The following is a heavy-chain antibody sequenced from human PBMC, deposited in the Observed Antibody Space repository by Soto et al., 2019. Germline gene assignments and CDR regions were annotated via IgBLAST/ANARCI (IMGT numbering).Heavy chain of an antibody. D-gene: IGHD2-15*01. Sequence: QVQLVQSGAEVKKPGSSVKVSCKASGGTLSSYTFSWVRQAPGQGLEWMGRVIPNLGVTNYAKKCQRRFTIVVSTSTSPAYMELNSLRYENTAVYYCARDKGYCSDTSCPDFDYWGQGTLVTVSS. J-gene: IGHJ4*02. CDR2: VIPNLGVT. CDR1: GGTLSSYT. CDR3: ARDKGYCSDTSCPDFDY. V-gene: IGHV1-69*08.